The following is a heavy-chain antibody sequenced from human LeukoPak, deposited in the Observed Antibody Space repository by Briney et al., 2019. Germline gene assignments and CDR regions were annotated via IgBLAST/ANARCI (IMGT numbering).Heavy chain of an antibody. D-gene: IGHD2-2*01. CDR2: IKQDGSEK. Sequence: GGSLRLSCAVSGFTFSNYWMSWVRQTPGKWLEWVANIKQDGSEKHYVDSVKGRFTISRDNGKSSLYLQMNSLRAEDTAVYYCARDRFCITTSCYFRPYYFDYWGQGALVTVSS. CDR3: ARDRFCITTSCYFRPYYFDY. V-gene: IGHV3-7*03. CDR1: GFTFSNYW. J-gene: IGHJ4*02.